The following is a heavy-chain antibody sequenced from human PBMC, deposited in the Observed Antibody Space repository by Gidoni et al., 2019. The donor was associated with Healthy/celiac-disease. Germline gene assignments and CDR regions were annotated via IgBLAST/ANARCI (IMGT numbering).Heavy chain of an antibody. Sequence: QITLKESGPTLVKPTQTLTLTCTFSGFSLSTSGVGVGWIRQPPGKALEWLALIYWNDDKRYSPSLKSRLTITKDTSKNQVVLTMTNMDPVDTATYYCAHRQGGYDYVWGSYRWSDAFDIWGQGTMVTVSS. CDR1: GFSLSTSGVG. D-gene: IGHD3-16*02. CDR2: IYWNDDK. V-gene: IGHV2-5*01. CDR3: AHRQGGYDYVWGSYRWSDAFDI. J-gene: IGHJ3*02.